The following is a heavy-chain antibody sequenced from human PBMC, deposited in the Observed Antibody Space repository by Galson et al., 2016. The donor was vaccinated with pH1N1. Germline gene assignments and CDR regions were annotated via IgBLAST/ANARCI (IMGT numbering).Heavy chain of an antibody. CDR2: VSWNSGSI. J-gene: IGHJ4*02. Sequence: SLRLSCAASGFSLSSFWMTWVRQAPGKGLEWVSGVSWNSGSIAYADSVKGRFTISRDNAKNSLYLQMNSLRAEDTALYYCAKASGYSYGPLDYWGQGTLVTVSS. V-gene: IGHV3-9*01. CDR3: AKASGYSYGPLDY. D-gene: IGHD5-18*01. CDR1: GFSLSSFW.